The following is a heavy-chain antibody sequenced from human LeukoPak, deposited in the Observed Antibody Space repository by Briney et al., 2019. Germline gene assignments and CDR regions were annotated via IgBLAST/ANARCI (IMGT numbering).Heavy chain of an antibody. J-gene: IGHJ6*03. CDR1: GGSISSYY. V-gene: IGHV4-59*12. CDR3: ARVPALRYFDRLSTYYYYYYMDV. D-gene: IGHD3-9*01. Sequence: SETLSLTCTVSGGSISSYYWSWIRQPPGKGLEWIGYIYYSGSTYYNPSLKSRVTISVDTSKNQFSLKLSSVTAADTAVYYCARVPALRYFDRLSTYYYYYYMDVWGKGTTVTVSS. CDR2: IYYSGST.